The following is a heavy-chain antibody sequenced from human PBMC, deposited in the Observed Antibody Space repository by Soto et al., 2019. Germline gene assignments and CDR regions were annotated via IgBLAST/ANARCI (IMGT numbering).Heavy chain of an antibody. CDR2: INPNSGGT. J-gene: IGHJ6*03. V-gene: IGHV1-2*04. D-gene: IGHD3-9*01. CDR1: GYTFTGYY. CDR3: ARGGLVIISYYNYMDV. Sequence: ASVKVSCKASGYTFTGYYMHWVRQAPGQGLEWMGWINPNSGGTNYAQKFQGWVTMTRDTSISTAYMELSRLRSDDTAVYYCARGGLVIISYYNYMDVWGKGTTVTVSS.